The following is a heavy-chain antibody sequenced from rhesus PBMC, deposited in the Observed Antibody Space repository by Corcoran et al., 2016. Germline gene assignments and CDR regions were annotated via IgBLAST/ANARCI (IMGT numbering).Heavy chain of an antibody. Sequence: QVQLQESGPGLVKPSETLSLTCAVSGASISGYWWSWIRQPPGKGLEWSGEINGNSGSTYYNPSLKSRVTISRDASKNQFSLKLSSVTAADTAVYYCARFRRNYYDSGYYNNRFDVWGPGVLVTVSS. D-gene: IGHD3-28*01. V-gene: IGHV4-80*01. J-gene: IGHJ5-1*01. CDR2: INGNSGST. CDR1: GASISGYW. CDR3: ARFRRNYYDSGYYNNRFDV.